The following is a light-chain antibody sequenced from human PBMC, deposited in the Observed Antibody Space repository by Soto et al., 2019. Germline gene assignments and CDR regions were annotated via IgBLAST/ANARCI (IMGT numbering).Light chain of an antibody. V-gene: IGLV2-14*01. Sequence: QSVLTQPASVSGSPGQSITISCTGTSSDVGGYNYVSWYQQHPGKAPKLMIYDVSNRPSGVSNRFSGSKSGNTASLTISGLQAEDEADYYCSSYNSGSTLNYVFGTGTKVTVL. CDR1: SSDVGGYNY. J-gene: IGLJ1*01. CDR3: SSYNSGSTLNYV. CDR2: DVS.